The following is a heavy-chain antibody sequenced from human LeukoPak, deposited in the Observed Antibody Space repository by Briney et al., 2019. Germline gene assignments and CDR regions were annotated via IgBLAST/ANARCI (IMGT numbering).Heavy chain of an antibody. Sequence: GGSLRLSCAASGFTFSSYSMNWVRQAPGKGLEWVSSISSSSSYIYYADSVKGRFTISRDNAKNSLYLQMNSLRAEDTAVYYCARDRTYSNHFDYWGQGTLVTVSS. V-gene: IGHV3-21*01. CDR2: ISSSSSYI. J-gene: IGHJ4*02. CDR1: GFTFSSYS. CDR3: ARDRTYSNHFDY. D-gene: IGHD4-11*01.